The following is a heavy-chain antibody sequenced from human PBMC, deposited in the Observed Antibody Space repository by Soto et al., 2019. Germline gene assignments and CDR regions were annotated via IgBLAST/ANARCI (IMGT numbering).Heavy chain of an antibody. D-gene: IGHD2-21*01. CDR3: ARDKGAAILHLLY. V-gene: IGHV3-33*01. Sequence: LRLSCAASGFTFNSYGMYWVRQAPGKGLEWVTNIWDDGNKKYYAESVKGRFTVSRDNSKNMLYLQMNSLTAEDTAVYYCARDKGAAILHLLYWGQGTLVTVSS. CDR2: IWDDGNKK. J-gene: IGHJ4*02. CDR1: GFTFNSYG.